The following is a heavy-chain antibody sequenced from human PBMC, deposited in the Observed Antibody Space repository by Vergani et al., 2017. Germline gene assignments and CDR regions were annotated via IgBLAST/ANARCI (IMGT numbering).Heavy chain of an antibody. V-gene: IGHV3-9*02. CDR2: ISWNSNSI. D-gene: IGHD1-1*01. Sequence: EVQLEESGGGLVLPGRSLRLSCVASGFTSAGYAMHWVRQAPGKGLEWVSGISWNSNSIGYADSVKGRFTISRHNAKNSLYLQMNSLRAEDTAIYYCAKGGWNYWFDSWGQGTLVIVS. CDR3: AKGGWNYWFDS. J-gene: IGHJ5*01. CDR1: GFTSAGYA.